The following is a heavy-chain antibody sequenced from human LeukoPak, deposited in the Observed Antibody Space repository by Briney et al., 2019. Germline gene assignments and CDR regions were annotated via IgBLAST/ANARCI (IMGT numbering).Heavy chain of an antibody. J-gene: IGHJ6*02. CDR2: IYYSGST. CDR3: AGGRERFLERSARDYYYYGMDV. CDR1: GGSISSYY. D-gene: IGHD3-3*01. Sequence: SETLSLTCTVSGGSISSYYWSWIRQPPGKGLEWIGYIYYSGSTNYNPSLKCRVTISVDTSKNQFSLKLSSVTAADTAVYYCAGGRERFLERSARDYYYYGMDVWGQGTTVTVSS. V-gene: IGHV4-59*01.